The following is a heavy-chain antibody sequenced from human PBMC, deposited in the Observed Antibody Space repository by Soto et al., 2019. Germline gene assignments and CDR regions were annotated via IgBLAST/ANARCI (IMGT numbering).Heavy chain of an antibody. Sequence: QVHLVQSGAEVKKPGASVKVSCKGSGYGFTTYGITWVRQAPGQGLEWMAWISAHNGNTNYAQKLQGRATVTRDTSTSTAYMELRSLRSEDTAVYYCARGRYGDYWGQGALVTVSS. D-gene: IGHD1-1*01. CDR3: ARGRYGDY. CDR2: ISAHNGNT. J-gene: IGHJ4*02. CDR1: GYGFTTYG. V-gene: IGHV1-18*01.